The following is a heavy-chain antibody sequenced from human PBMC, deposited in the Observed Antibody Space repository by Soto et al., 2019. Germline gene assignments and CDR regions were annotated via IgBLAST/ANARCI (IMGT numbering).Heavy chain of an antibody. CDR1: GYTFIRYV. J-gene: IGHJ4*02. CDR3: ARDRRQVPVLGLYYYDY. CDR2: INVGNGNT. Sequence: ASVKVSCKASGYTFIRYVIHWVSMAPGQRLEWMGWINVGNGNTKYSQKFQGRVTITRDTSASTAYVELSSLTSEDTAVYYCARDRRQVPVLGLYYYDYWGQGTLVTVSS. D-gene: IGHD3-16*01. V-gene: IGHV1-3*01.